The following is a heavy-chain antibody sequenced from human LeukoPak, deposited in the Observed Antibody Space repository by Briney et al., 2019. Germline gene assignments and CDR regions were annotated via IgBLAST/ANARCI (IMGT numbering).Heavy chain of an antibody. D-gene: IGHD3-10*01. CDR2: IYYSGST. Sequence: SETLSLTCTVSGGSISSSYSYWGWIRQPPGKGLEWIGSIYYSGSTYYNPSLKSRVTISVDTSKNQFSLKLSSVTAADTAVYYCARTRYYYNSRSYGAPYYFDYWGQGTLVTVSS. J-gene: IGHJ4*02. V-gene: IGHV4-39*01. CDR3: ARTRYYYNSRSYGAPYYFDY. CDR1: GGSISSSYSY.